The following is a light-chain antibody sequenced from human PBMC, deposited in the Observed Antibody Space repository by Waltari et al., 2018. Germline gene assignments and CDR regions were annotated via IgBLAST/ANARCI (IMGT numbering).Light chain of an antibody. CDR3: QHYVRSPVT. CDR1: QSVGRT. J-gene: IGKJ1*01. Sequence: DIVLTQSPGTLSLSPGETATPSCRASQSVGRTLAWYQQKPGQAPRLLIYAASTRATGIPDRFSGSGSGTDFRLTISRLEPEDFAVYYCQHYVRSPVTFGQGTTVELK. CDR2: AAS. V-gene: IGKV3-20*01.